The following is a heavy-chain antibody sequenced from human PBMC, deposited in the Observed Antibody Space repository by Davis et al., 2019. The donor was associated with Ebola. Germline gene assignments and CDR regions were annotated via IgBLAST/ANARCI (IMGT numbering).Heavy chain of an antibody. J-gene: IGHJ6*02. Sequence: AASVKVSCKASGGTFSSYAISWVRQAPGQGLEWMGGIIPIFGTANYAQKFQGRVTMTRDTSTSTVYMELSSLRSEDTAVFYCASSYSSVLPNVWGQGTTVTVSS. CDR1: GGTFSSYA. D-gene: IGHD6-19*01. CDR2: IIPIFGTA. CDR3: ASSYSSVLPNV. V-gene: IGHV1-69*05.